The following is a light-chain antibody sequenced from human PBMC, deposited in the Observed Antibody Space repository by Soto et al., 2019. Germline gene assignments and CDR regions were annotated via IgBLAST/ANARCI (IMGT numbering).Light chain of an antibody. J-gene: IGLJ1*01. V-gene: IGLV1-44*01. Sequence: QSVLTQPPSASGTPGQRVTISCSGNTSNIGRSTVTWYQQFPGAAPKLLIYGNTQRPLGVPVRFSGSKSDTSDSLAISGLQSEDEADYYCATWNDGVFVFGIGTKLTVL. CDR3: ATWNDGVFV. CDR2: GNT. CDR1: TSNIGRST.